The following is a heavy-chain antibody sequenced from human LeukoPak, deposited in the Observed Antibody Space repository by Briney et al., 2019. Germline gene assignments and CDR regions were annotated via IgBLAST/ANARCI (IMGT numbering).Heavy chain of an antibody. J-gene: IGHJ4*02. CDR1: GFTFSFCA. Sequence: AGGSLRLSWAAAGFTFSFCAMGWVRLAPGEGLGWVSVISGSGGYTEYADSVKGRFTISRDNSKNTLYVQMNSLRAEDTAVYYCAKDQRGYDKPIDYWGQGTLVTVSS. CDR2: ISGSGGYT. D-gene: IGHD5-12*01. CDR3: AKDQRGYDKPIDY. V-gene: IGHV3-23*01.